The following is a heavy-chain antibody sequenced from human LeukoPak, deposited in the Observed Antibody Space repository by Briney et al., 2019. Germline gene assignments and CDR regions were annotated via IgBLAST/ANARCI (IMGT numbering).Heavy chain of an antibody. Sequence: ASVKVSCKASGYIFSVYALIWVRQAPGQGLELMGWINTNTGNPTYAQGFTGRFVFSLDTSVSTAYLQISSLKAEDTAVYYCARDYTIAVGTTTYLQHWGQGTLVTVSS. J-gene: IGHJ1*01. CDR2: INTNTGNP. CDR3: ARDYTIAVGTTTYLQH. CDR1: GYIFSVYA. V-gene: IGHV7-4-1*02. D-gene: IGHD1-14*01.